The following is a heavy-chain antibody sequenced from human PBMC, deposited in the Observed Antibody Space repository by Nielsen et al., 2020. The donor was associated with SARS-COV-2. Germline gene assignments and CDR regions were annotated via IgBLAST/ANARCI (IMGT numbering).Heavy chain of an antibody. CDR2: ISYDGSNK. V-gene: IGHV3-30*18. D-gene: IGHD6-13*01. CDR3: AKDHSSSWDFDY. CDR1: GFTFSSYG. J-gene: IGHJ4*02. Sequence: GESLKISCAASGFTFSSYGMHWVPQAPGKGLEWVAVISYDGSNKYYADSVKGRFTISRDNSKNTLYLQMNSLRAEDTAVYYCAKDHSSSWDFDYWGQGTLVTVSS.